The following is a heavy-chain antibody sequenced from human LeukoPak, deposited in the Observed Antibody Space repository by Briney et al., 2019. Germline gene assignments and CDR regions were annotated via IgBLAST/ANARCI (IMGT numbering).Heavy chain of an antibody. V-gene: IGHV1-69*13. CDR2: SIPIFGTA. Sequence: SVKLSCKASVGTFSSYAISWMRQAPRPGLEWMGGSIPIFGTANYAQKFQGRVTITADESTSTAYMELSSLRSEDTAVYYCARAGKAAITIFGVVIEVGWFDPWGQGTLVTVSS. D-gene: IGHD3-3*01. J-gene: IGHJ5*02. CDR1: VGTFSSYA. CDR3: ARAGKAAITIFGVVIEVGWFDP.